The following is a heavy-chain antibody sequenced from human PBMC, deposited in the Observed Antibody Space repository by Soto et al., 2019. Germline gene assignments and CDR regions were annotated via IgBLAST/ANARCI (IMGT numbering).Heavy chain of an antibody. CDR2: TYYRSNWRH. CDR1: GDSVSSNTAA. D-gene: IGHD6-19*01. CDR3: ARGVAGSGFDL. V-gene: IGHV6-1*01. J-gene: IGHJ4*02. Sequence: QTLSLTCAISGDSVSSNTAAWNWIRSSPSRGLEWLGRTYYRSNWRHDYAVSVKRRITVNPDTSKNHFSLQLNSVTPDDTAVYYCARGVAGSGFDLWGQGTMVTV.